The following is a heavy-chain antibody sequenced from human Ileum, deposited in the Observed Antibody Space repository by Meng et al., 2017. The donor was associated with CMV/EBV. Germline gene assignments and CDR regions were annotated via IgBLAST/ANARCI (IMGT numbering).Heavy chain of an antibody. CDR1: GFTFSDYP. J-gene: IGHJ4*02. Sequence: GGSLRLSCAASGFTFSDYPMNWVRQAPGKGLEWVSYISSTSSASVSRTDNYKYYADSVRGRFTISRDNAKNSLHLHINSLRAEDTAVYYCVGEQWLVHSFDKWGQGTLVTGSS. D-gene: IGHD6-19*01. V-gene: IGHV3-21*01. CDR3: VGEQWLVHSFDK. CDR2: ISSTSSASVSRTDNYK.